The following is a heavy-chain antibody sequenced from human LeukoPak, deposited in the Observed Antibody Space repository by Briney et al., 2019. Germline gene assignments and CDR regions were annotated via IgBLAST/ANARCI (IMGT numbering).Heavy chain of an antibody. Sequence: GGSLRLSCAASGFSFGSYAMRWLRQAPGKGLEWVSAISGSGCSTYYPDSVKGRFTISRDNSQNTLYLEMNSLRAEDTAVYYCAKGSAARPQSNPLYLPFDYWGQGTLVTVSS. V-gene: IGHV3-23*01. D-gene: IGHD6-6*01. CDR1: GFSFGSYA. CDR3: AKGSAARPQSNPLYLPFDY. CDR2: ISGSGCST. J-gene: IGHJ4*02.